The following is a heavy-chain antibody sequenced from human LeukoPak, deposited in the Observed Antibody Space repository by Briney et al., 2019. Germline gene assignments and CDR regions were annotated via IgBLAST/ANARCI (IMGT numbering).Heavy chain of an antibody. CDR2: IGTAGDT. D-gene: IGHD4-17*01. CDR3: ARAYGGDYGDYDSYFDL. Sequence: GGSLRLSCAASGFTFSDYDMHWVRQATGKGLEWVSAIGTAGDTYYTGSVKGRFTISRENAKNSLYLQMNSLRDEDTAVYYCARAYGGDYGDYDSYFDLWGRGTLVTVSS. J-gene: IGHJ2*01. V-gene: IGHV3-13*01. CDR1: GFTFSDYD.